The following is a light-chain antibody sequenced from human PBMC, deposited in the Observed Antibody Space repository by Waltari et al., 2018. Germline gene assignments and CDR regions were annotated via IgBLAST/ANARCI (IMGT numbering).Light chain of an antibody. V-gene: IGLV2-14*03. Sequence: QSALTQPASVSGSPGQSSTISCTGTSSDVGGYNYVSWYQQHPGKAPKLMIYDVSNGPSGVSNRFSGSKSGNTASLTISGLQAEDEADYYCSSYTSSSTLYVFGTGTKVTVL. CDR1: SSDVGGYNY. CDR2: DVS. J-gene: IGLJ1*01. CDR3: SSYTSSSTLYV.